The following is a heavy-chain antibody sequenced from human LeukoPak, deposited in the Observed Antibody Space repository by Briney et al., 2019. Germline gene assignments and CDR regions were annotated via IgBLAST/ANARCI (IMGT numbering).Heavy chain of an antibody. Sequence: PETLSLTCAVYGGSFSGYYWSWIRQPPGKGLEWIGEINHSGSTNYNPSLKSRVTISVDTSKNQFSLKLSSVTAADTAVYYCARLVHAGYWGQGTLVTVSS. D-gene: IGHD3-10*01. V-gene: IGHV4-34*01. J-gene: IGHJ4*02. CDR2: INHSGST. CDR1: GGSFSGYY. CDR3: ARLVHAGY.